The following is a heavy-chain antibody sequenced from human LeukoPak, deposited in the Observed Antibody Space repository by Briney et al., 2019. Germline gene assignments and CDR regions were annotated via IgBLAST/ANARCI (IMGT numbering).Heavy chain of an antibody. CDR2: INPNTDGT. CDR3: ARGLSGSYRPGDY. J-gene: IGHJ4*02. D-gene: IGHD1-26*01. V-gene: IGHV1-2*02. CDR1: GYTFTDYY. Sequence: ASVKVSCKASGYTFTDYYMHWVRQAPGQWLEWMGWINPNTDGTNYAQKFQGRVTMTRATPITTAYMELSRLRSDDTAVYFCARGLSGSYRPGDYWGQGTLVTVSS.